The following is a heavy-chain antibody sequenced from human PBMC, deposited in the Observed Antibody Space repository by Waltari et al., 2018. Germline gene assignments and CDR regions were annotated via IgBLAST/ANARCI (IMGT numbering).Heavy chain of an antibody. Sequence: QVQLQQWGAGLLKPSETLSLTCAVYGGSFSGYYWSWIRQPPGKGLEWIGEINQSGITNYNPSLKSRVTMSVDTSKNRFSLKLSSVTAADTAVYYCARHFPGYGDSSGDYWGQGTLVTVSS. CDR2: INQSGIT. CDR1: GGSFSGYY. CDR3: ARHFPGYGDSSGDY. V-gene: IGHV4-34*01. D-gene: IGHD4-17*01. J-gene: IGHJ4*02.